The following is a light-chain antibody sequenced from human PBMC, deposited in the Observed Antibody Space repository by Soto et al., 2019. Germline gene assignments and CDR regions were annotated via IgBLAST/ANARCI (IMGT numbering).Light chain of an antibody. V-gene: IGKV3-15*01. CDR2: GAS. CDR1: QSVNNN. CDR3: QQYNSWPLT. J-gene: IGKJ4*01. Sequence: EIALTQSPATLSVSPGERATLSCRASQSVNNNLAWYQQKPCHAPRILIYGASTRTTGIPARFSGSGSGTKFIVTISSLQYEDVAVYYCQQYNSWPLTFGGGTKVDIK.